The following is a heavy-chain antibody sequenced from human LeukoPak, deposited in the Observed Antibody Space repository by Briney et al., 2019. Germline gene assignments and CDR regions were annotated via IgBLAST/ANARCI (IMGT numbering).Heavy chain of an antibody. D-gene: IGHD3-22*01. CDR3: VRTHSSGYYYFDS. V-gene: IGHV3-53*01. CDR1: GFTVCSNS. J-gene: IGHJ4*02. Sequence: GGSLRLSCTVSGFTVCSNSMSWVRKAPGKGLEWVSFIYSDNTHYSDSVKGRFTISRDNAKNTLYLQMNSLRVEDTAVYYCVRTHSSGYYYFDSWGQGALVTVSS. CDR2: IYSDNT.